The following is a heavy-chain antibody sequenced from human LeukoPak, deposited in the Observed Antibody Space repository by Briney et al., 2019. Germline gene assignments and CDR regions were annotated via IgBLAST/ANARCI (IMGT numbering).Heavy chain of an antibody. D-gene: IGHD2-15*01. V-gene: IGHV3-74*01. CDR1: GFAFSSYW. Sequence: GGSLRLSCAASGFAFSSYWMHWVRQAPGKGLVWVSRIHSDGNSTTYADSVKGRFTISRDNSKNTLYLQMNNLRAEDTAVYYCAPRVVGSAPFDYWGQGTLVTVSS. CDR3: APRVVGSAPFDY. CDR2: IHSDGNST. J-gene: IGHJ4*02.